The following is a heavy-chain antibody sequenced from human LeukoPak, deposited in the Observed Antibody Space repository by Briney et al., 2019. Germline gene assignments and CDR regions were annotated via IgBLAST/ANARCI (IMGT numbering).Heavy chain of an antibody. CDR3: AKEGPSSSGYYYLDY. Sequence: PGGSLRLSCAASGFTFSSYGMHWVRQAPGKGLEWVAVISYDGSNKYYADSVKGRFTISRDNSKNTLYLQMNSLRAEDTAVYYCAKEGPSSSGYYYLDYWGQGTLVTVSS. V-gene: IGHV3-30*18. J-gene: IGHJ4*02. CDR1: GFTFSSYG. D-gene: IGHD3-22*01. CDR2: ISYDGSNK.